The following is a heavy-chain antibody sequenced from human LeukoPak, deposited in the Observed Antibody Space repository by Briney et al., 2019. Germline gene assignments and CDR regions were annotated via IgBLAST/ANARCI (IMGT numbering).Heavy chain of an antibody. D-gene: IGHD3-10*01. V-gene: IGHV4-59*08. CDR1: VDSISTYY. CDR2: VYYSGST. J-gene: IGHJ5*02. Sequence: SQTLSLTCTFSVDSISTYYWSWIRQPPGKGLEWVGYVYYSGSTNYNPSLKSRVTMSIDTSKNQFFLELSSVTAADTAVYYCVMHTWFGTRHWFDPWGQGILVTVSS. CDR3: VMHTWFGTRHWFDP.